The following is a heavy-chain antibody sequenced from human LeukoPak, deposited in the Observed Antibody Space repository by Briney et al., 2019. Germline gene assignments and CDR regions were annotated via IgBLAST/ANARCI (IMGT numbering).Heavy chain of an antibody. CDR1: GFTLSSYA. CDR2: ISYDGDNK. Sequence: GGSLRLSCVASGFTLSSYAMHWVRQAPGKGLEWVAVISYDGDNKYYGDSVKGRFTISRDNSKNTLYLQMNSLRAEDTAVYYCAKMSGGSGSYDYWGQGTLVTVSS. J-gene: IGHJ4*02. D-gene: IGHD3-10*01. CDR3: AKMSGGSGSYDY. V-gene: IGHV3-30*04.